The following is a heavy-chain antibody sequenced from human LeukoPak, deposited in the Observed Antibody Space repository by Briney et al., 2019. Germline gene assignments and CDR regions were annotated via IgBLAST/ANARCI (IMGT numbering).Heavy chain of an antibody. J-gene: IGHJ4*02. CDR3: ARGAYSYGFESYFDY. CDR2: ISHDGNNK. D-gene: IGHD5-18*01. CDR1: GFTFSSYG. V-gene: IGHV3-30*03. Sequence: PGRSLRLSCAASGFTFSSYGMHWVRQAPGKGLEWVAYISHDGNNKYYADPVKGRFTIPRDNSNNTLYLQMNSLRAEDTAVYYCARGAYSYGFESYFDYWGQGTLVTVSS.